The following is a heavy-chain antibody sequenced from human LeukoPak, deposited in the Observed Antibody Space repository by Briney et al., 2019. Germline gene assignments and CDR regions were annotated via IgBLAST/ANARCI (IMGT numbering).Heavy chain of an antibody. Sequence: GRSLRLSCAASGFTFSSYGMHWVRQAPGKGLEWVAVISYDGSNKYYADSVKGRFTISRDNSKNTLYLQMNSLRAEDTAVYYCAKDLEPQLVGAADYWGQGTLVTVSS. CDR2: ISYDGSNK. CDR3: AKDLEPQLVGAADY. V-gene: IGHV3-30*18. CDR1: GFTFSSYG. D-gene: IGHD1-26*01. J-gene: IGHJ4*02.